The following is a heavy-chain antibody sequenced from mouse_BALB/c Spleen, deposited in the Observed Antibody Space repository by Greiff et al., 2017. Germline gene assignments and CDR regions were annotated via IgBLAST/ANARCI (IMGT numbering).Heavy chain of an antibody. Sequence: EVQGVESGGGLVKPGGSLKLSCAASGFTFSSYAMSWVRQSPEKRLEWVAEISSGGSYTYYPDTVTGRFTISRDNAKNTLYLEMSSLRSEDTAMYYCARDDYDGEAWFAYWGQGTLVTVSA. CDR2: ISSGGSYT. J-gene: IGHJ3*01. CDR3: ARDDYDGEAWFAY. CDR1: GFTFSSYA. V-gene: IGHV5-9-4*01. D-gene: IGHD2-4*01.